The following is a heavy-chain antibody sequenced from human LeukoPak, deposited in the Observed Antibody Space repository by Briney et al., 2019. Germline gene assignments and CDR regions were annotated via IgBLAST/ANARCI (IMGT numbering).Heavy chain of an antibody. J-gene: IGHJ6*03. CDR2: IYTSGST. V-gene: IGHV4-59*10. CDR3: AKGMGYASGSSYSYYYYMDV. Sequence: SETLSLTCAVYGGSISSYYWSCIRQPAGKGLEWIGRIYTSGSTNYNPSLKSRVTMSVDTSKNQFSLKLSSVTAADTAVYYCAKGMGYASGSSYSYYYYMDVWGKGTTVTISS. D-gene: IGHD3-10*01. CDR1: GGSISSYY.